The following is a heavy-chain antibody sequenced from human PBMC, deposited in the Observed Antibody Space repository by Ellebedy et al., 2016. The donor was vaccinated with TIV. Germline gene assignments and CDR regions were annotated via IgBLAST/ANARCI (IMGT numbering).Heavy chain of an antibody. J-gene: IGHJ4*02. CDR2: LKQDGGEE. Sequence: GESLKISCVASGFTVSSNYMSWVRQAPGRGLEWVANLKQDGGEEYYVDSVNGRFTISRGNAKNSLYLQMNSLRVEDTAVYYCARSRYPGARSSFDSWGQGTLVTVSS. CDR1: GFTVSSNY. CDR3: ARSRYPGARSSFDS. D-gene: IGHD6-6*01. V-gene: IGHV3-7*01.